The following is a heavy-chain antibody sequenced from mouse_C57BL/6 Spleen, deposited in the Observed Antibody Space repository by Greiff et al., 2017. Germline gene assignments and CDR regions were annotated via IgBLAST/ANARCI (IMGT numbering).Heavy chain of an antibody. CDR2: IYPGDGDT. J-gene: IGHJ2*01. CDR1: GYAFSSSW. CDR3: ARWDFDY. Sequence: VRLQQSGPELVKPGASVKISCKASGYAFSSSWVNWVKQRPGKGLEWIGRIYPGDGDTNYNGKFKGKATLTADKSSSTAYMQLSSLTSEDSAVYFCARWDFDYWGQGTTLTVSS. V-gene: IGHV1-82*01.